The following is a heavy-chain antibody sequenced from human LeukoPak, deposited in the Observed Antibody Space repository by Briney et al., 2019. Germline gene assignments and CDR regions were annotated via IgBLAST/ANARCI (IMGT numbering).Heavy chain of an antibody. D-gene: IGHD3-3*01. V-gene: IGHV3-30*02. CDR2: IRYDGSNK. CDR3: AAIIRFLGWSRFDP. CDR1: GFTFSSYG. Sequence: PGGSLRLSCAASGFTFSSYGMHWVRQAPGKGLEWVAFIRYDGSNKYYADSVKGRFTISRDNSKNTLYLQMNSLRAEDTAVYYCAAIIRFLGWSRFDPWGQGTLVTVSS. J-gene: IGHJ5*02.